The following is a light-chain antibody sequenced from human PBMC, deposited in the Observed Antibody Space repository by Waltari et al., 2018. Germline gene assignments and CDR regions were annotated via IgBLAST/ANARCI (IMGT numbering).Light chain of an antibody. Sequence: QSVLTQPPSASGTPGQRVTISCSGSGSNIGSNAVSWYQQLPGTAPKILIYSKSLRPSGVPDRFSGSKSGTSASLAISGLQSEDEADYYCAAWDDSLNRVFGGGTNLTVL. CDR2: SKS. J-gene: IGLJ2*01. CDR3: AAWDDSLNRV. V-gene: IGLV1-44*01. CDR1: GSNIGSNA.